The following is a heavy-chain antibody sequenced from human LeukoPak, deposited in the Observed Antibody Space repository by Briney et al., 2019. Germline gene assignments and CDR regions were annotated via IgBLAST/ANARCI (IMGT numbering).Heavy chain of an antibody. Sequence: GGSLRLSCAASGFTFSSYSMNWVRQAPGKGLEWVSSISSSSSYIYYADSVKGRFTISRDNAKNSLYLQMNSLRAEDTAVYYCARDLNYDFWSSYYPTQYYFDYWGQGTLVTVSS. CDR1: GFTFSSYS. CDR3: ARDLNYDFWSSYYPTQYYFDY. CDR2: ISSSSSYI. D-gene: IGHD3-3*01. J-gene: IGHJ4*02. V-gene: IGHV3-21*01.